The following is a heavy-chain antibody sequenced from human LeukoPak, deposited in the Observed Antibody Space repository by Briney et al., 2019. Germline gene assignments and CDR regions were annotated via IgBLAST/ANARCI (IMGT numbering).Heavy chain of an antibody. J-gene: IGHJ4*02. Sequence: GGSLRLSCAASGFTFSTYAMSWVREAPGKGLEWVSAISGSTGRTYYADSVKGRFTISRDNSKNTLYLQMNNLRAEDTAVYYCAPRVVGSAPFDYWGQGTLVTVSS. CDR2: ISGSTGRT. D-gene: IGHD2-15*01. CDR1: GFTFSTYA. CDR3: APRVVGSAPFDY. V-gene: IGHV3-23*01.